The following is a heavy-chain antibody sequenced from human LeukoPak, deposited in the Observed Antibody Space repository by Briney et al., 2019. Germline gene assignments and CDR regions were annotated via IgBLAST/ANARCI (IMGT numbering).Heavy chain of an antibody. D-gene: IGHD2-2*01. V-gene: IGHV3-23*01. CDR1: RFTFSTYA. CDR3: VKDRCDRTTCPEV. Sequence: TGGSLRLSCTASRFTFSTYAMSWVRQAPGEGLEWVSGISGTGGNTYYTDSVKGRFTISRDNSKNTVHLQMSSLRAEDTALYYCVKDRCDRTTCPEVWGQGTLVTVSS. CDR2: ISGTGGNT. J-gene: IGHJ4*02.